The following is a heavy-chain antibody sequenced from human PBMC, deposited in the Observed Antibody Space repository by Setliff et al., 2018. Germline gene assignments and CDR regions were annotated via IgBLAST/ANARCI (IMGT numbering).Heavy chain of an antibody. V-gene: IGHV1-2*04. CDR3: AGSRDGGNSSGYSGAFDI. CDR2: INPNSGGT. J-gene: IGHJ3*02. CDR1: GYTFTGYY. D-gene: IGHD3-22*01. Sequence: ASVKVSCKASGYTFTGYYMHWVRQAPGQGLEWMGWINPNSGGTNYSQKFQGWVTMTRDTSISTAYMELSRLRSDDTAVYYCAGSRDGGNSSGYSGAFDIWGQGTMVTVS.